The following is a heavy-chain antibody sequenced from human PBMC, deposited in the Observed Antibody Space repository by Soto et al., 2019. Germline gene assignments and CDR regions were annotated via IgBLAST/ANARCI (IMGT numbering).Heavy chain of an antibody. J-gene: IGHJ4*02. CDR2: IYPGDSDT. D-gene: IGHD5-18*01. Sequence: GESLKISCKGSGYSFTSYWIGWVRQMPGKGLEWMGIIYPGDSDTRYSPSFQGQVTISPDKSISTAYLQWSSLKASDTAMYYCARPPKRDTAMVEFDYWGQGTLVTVSS. CDR3: ARPPKRDTAMVEFDY. V-gene: IGHV5-51*01. CDR1: GYSFTSYW.